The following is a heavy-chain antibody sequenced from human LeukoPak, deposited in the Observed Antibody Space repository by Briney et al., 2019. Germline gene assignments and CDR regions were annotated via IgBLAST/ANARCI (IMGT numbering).Heavy chain of an antibody. V-gene: IGHV3-23*01. Sequence: PGGSLRLSCAASGFTFSSYAMSWVRQPPGKGLEWVSAISGSGGSTYYADSVKGRFTISRDNSKNTLYLQMNSLRAEDTAVYYCAKDRGYSSGWYEDWFDPWGQGTLVTVSS. CDR2: ISGSGGST. CDR3: AKDRGYSSGWYEDWFDP. CDR1: GFTFSSYA. D-gene: IGHD6-19*01. J-gene: IGHJ5*02.